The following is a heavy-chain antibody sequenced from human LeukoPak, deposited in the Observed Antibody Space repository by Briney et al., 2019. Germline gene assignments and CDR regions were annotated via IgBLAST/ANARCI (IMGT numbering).Heavy chain of an antibody. V-gene: IGHV3-33*01. J-gene: IGHJ4*02. D-gene: IGHD3-22*01. Sequence: PGRSLRLSCAAFGFTFSSYGMHWVRQAPGKGLEWVAVIWYDGSNKYYADSVKGRFTISRDNSKNTLYLQMNSLRAEDTAVYYCARGRASGYYYYFDYWGQGTLVTVSS. CDR2: IWYDGSNK. CDR3: ARGRASGYYYYFDY. CDR1: GFTFSSYG.